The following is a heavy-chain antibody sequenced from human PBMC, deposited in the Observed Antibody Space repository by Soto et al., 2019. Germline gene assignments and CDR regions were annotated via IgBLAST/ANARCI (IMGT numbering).Heavy chain of an antibody. CDR3: AREYSSSPALYY. CDR2: ISAYNGNT. J-gene: IGHJ4*02. D-gene: IGHD6-6*01. V-gene: IGHV1-18*01. CDR1: GGTFSSYA. Sequence: GASVKVSCKASGGTFSSYAISWVRQAPGRGLEWVGWISAYNGNTNYAQKLQGRVTMTTDTSTSTAYMELRSLRSDDTAVYYCAREYSSSPALYYWGQGTLVTVSS.